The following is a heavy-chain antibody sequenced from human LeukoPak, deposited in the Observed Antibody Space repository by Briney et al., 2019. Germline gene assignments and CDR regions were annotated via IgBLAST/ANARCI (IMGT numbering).Heavy chain of an antibody. D-gene: IGHD3-10*01. CDR3: ARDNYGSGSYYKC. CDR2: INPNNGGT. Sequence: ASVKVSCKASGYIFTDYYLHWVRQAPGQGLEWMGWINPNNGGTKYAQKFQGRVTMTRDTSIGTAYMDLSRLRSDDMAVYYCARDNYGSGSYYKCWGQGTLVTVSS. V-gene: IGHV1-2*02. CDR1: GYIFTDYY. J-gene: IGHJ4*02.